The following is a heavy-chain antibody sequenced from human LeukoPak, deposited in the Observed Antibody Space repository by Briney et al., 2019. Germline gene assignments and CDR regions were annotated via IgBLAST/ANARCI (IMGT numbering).Heavy chain of an antibody. CDR3: ARVVPAAKEYYYYYGMDV. D-gene: IGHD2-2*01. CDR1: SGSFSGYY. Sequence: TSETLSLTCAVYSGSFSGYYWSWIRQPPGKGLEWIGEINHSGSTNYNPSLKSRVTISVDTSKNQFSLKLSSVTAADTAVYYCARVVPAAKEYYYYYGMDVWGQGTTVTVSS. CDR2: INHSGST. J-gene: IGHJ6*02. V-gene: IGHV4-34*01.